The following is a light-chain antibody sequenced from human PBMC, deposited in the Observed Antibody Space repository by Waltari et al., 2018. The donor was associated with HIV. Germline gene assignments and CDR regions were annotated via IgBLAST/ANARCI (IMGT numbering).Light chain of an antibody. V-gene: IGLV2-8*01. CDR2: DVT. J-gene: IGLJ2*01. Sequence: QSALTQPPSASGSPGQSVTISCTGTSSDVGAYNYVSWFQQHPGKAPKLMIYDVTRLPSGFPDRFSGSKSGNTAALTVSGLQAEDEADYYCASHAGSKDVFGGGTRLTVL. CDR1: SSDVGAYNY. CDR3: ASHAGSKDV.